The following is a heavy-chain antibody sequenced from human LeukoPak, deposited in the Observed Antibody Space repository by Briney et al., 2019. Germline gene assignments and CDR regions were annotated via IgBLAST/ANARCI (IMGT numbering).Heavy chain of an antibody. V-gene: IGHV1-46*01. J-gene: IGHJ6*02. CDR2: NFFHDGST. CDR3: ARDSGNYHYDMDV. D-gene: IGHD3-10*01. CDR1: GGTFSSYA. Sequence: ASVKVSCKASGGTFSSYATSWVRQAPGQGLEWMGINFFHDGSTSNTQKFQGRVTMTRDTSTSTVYMELSSLRSEDTAVYYCARDSGNYHYDMDVWGQGTTVIVSS.